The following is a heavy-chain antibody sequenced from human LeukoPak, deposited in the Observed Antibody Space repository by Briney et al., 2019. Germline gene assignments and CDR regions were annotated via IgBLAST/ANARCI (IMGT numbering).Heavy chain of an antibody. D-gene: IGHD3-10*01. J-gene: IGHJ6*03. CDR1: GFTFSSYE. CDR2: ISSSGRTI. V-gene: IGHV3-48*03. CDR3: ARDNGWFGELHNYYYYYMDV. Sequence: SGGSLRLSCSASGFTFSSYEMNWVRPAPGKGLEWVSYISSSGRTIYHADSVKGPFTTSRDNGKNSLDLQMSSLRAWDTAVYYCARDNGWFGELHNYYYYYMDVWGKGTTVTVSS.